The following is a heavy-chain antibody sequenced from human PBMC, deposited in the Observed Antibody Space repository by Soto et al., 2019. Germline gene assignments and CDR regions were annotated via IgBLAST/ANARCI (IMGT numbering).Heavy chain of an antibody. J-gene: IGHJ6*02. CDR1: GDTFSTYT. V-gene: IGHV1-69*12. Sequence: QVQLVQSGAEVKKPGSSVKVSCKASGDTFSTYTITWMRQAPGQGLEWMGGIIPRSATSKYAQKFQGRATITANESTSTVYMELRTLKTEGTAVYYCAREGLVLVPPTVNSDYYYYAMDVWGQGTTVTVSS. CDR2: IIPRSATS. D-gene: IGHD1-20*01. CDR3: AREGLVLVPPTVNSDYYYYAMDV.